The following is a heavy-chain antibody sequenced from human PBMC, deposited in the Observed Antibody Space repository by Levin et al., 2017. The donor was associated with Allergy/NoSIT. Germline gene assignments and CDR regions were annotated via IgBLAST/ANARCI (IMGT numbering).Heavy chain of an antibody. CDR2: IGSSSSDT. Sequence: PGGSLRLSCAASGFTFSSYSMNWVRQAPGKGLEWVSSIGSSSSDTYYADSMKGRFTISRDNAKNSLYLQMNSLRAEDTAVYYCTRGGLETWVYDSLSHGVMDYWGQGTLVTVSS. CDR3: TRGGLETWVYDSLSHGVMDY. D-gene: IGHD3-3*01. CDR1: GFTFSSYS. J-gene: IGHJ4*02. V-gene: IGHV3-21*01.